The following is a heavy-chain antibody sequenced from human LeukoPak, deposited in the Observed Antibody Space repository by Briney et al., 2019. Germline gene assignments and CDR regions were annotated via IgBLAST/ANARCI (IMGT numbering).Heavy chain of an antibody. CDR3: AKDRVTESGWRSILSITMVRGDPNWFDP. J-gene: IGHJ5*02. V-gene: IGHV3-30*18. Sequence: GGSLRLSCAASGFTFSAYGMHWVRQAPGKGLEWVAVISFDGSSKDYAESVRGRFTVSRDNSKNTLYLQMNSLRVEDTAVYYCAKDRVTESGWRSILSITMVRGDPNWFDPWGQGTLVTVSS. CDR1: GFTFSAYG. D-gene: IGHD3-10*01. CDR2: ISFDGSSK.